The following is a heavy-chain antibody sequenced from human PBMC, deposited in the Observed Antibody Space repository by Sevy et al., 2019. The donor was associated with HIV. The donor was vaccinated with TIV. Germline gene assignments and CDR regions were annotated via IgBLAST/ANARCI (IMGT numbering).Heavy chain of an antibody. V-gene: IGHV4-59*12. CDR1: GGSISSYY. CDR3: ASHGTGFRYGHYYDMDV. D-gene: IGHD5-18*01. CDR2: IYYSGST. J-gene: IGHJ6*02. Sequence: SETLSLTCTVSGGSISSYYWSWIRQPPGKGLEWIGYIYYSGSTNYNPSLKSRVTISADTSKNQFSLKLSSVTAADTAVYYCASHGTGFRYGHYYDMDVWGQGTTVTVSS.